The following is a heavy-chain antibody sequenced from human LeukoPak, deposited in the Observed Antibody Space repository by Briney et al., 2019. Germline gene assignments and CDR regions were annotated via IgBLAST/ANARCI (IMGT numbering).Heavy chain of an antibody. Sequence: SETLSLTCAVYGGSFSGYYWSWIREPPGKGLEWIGEINHSGSTNYNPSLKSRVTISVDTSKNQFSLKLSSVTAADTAVYYCAGRVRWLPHFDYWGQGTLVTVSS. V-gene: IGHV4-34*01. CDR2: INHSGST. J-gene: IGHJ4*02. D-gene: IGHD4-23*01. CDR3: AGRVRWLPHFDY. CDR1: GGSFSGYY.